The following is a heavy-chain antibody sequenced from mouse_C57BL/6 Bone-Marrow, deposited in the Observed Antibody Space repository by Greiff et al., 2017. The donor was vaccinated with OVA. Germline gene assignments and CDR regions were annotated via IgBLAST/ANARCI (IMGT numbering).Heavy chain of an antibody. CDR3: ARSRDYDYGSSYLDY. D-gene: IGHD2-4*01. CDR1: GYTFTDHT. J-gene: IGHJ2*01. CDR2: IYPRDGST. Sequence: VKLMESDAELVKPGASVKISCKVSGYTFTDHTIHWMKQRPEQGLEWIGYIYPRDGSTKYNEKFKGKATLTADKSSSTAYMQLNSLTSEDSAVYFCARSRDYDYGSSYLDYWGQGTTLTVSS. V-gene: IGHV1-78*01.